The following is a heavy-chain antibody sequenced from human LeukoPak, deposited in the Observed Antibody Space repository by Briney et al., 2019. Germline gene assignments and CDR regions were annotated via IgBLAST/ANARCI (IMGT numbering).Heavy chain of an antibody. J-gene: IGHJ4*02. D-gene: IGHD6-13*01. CDR1: GLTFSSYG. Sequence: GGSLRPSCAASGLTFSSYGMHLVRQAPGKGLEWVAVIWYDGSNKYYADSVKGRFTISRDNSKNTLYLQMNSLRAEYTAVYYCAREGSSWSGFFDYWGQGTLVTVSS. CDR3: AREGSSWSGFFDY. V-gene: IGHV3-33*01. CDR2: IWYDGSNK.